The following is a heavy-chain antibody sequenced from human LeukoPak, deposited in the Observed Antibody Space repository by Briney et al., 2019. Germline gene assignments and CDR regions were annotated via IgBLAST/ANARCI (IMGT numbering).Heavy chain of an antibody. J-gene: IGHJ4*02. V-gene: IGHV3-53*01. CDR3: ARDYYDSSGYPD. CDR2: IYSGGST. D-gene: IGHD3-22*01. CDR1: GFTVSSNY. Sequence: GGSLRLFCAASGFTVSSNYMSWVRQAPGKGLEWVSVIYSGGSTYYADSVKGRFTISRDNSKNTLYLQMNSLRAEDTAVYYCARDYYDSSGYPDWGQGTLVTVSS.